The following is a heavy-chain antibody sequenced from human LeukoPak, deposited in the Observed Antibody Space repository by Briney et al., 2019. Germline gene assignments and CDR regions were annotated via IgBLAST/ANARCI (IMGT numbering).Heavy chain of an antibody. CDR3: AKDYVLLWFGGDPDAFDI. J-gene: IGHJ3*02. D-gene: IGHD3-10*01. Sequence: GGSLRLSCGASGFTFSSYAMSWVRQAPGKGLEWVSAISGSGGSTYYADSVKGRFTISRDNSKNTLYLQMNSLRAEDTAVYYCAKDYVLLWFGGDPDAFDIWGQGTMVTVSS. CDR1: GFTFSSYA. CDR2: ISGSGGST. V-gene: IGHV3-23*01.